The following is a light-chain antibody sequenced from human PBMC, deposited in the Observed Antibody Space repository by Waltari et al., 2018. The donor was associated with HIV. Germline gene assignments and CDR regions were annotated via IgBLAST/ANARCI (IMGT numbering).Light chain of an antibody. J-gene: IGKJ1*01. Sequence: DIQMTPSPSSLSASVGDRVTITCRASQGIRYYLAWYQQKPGKVPKLLIYGASTLQSGVPSRFSGSGSGTDFTLTISSLQPEDVATYYCQKYNHDPPWTFGQGTKVEI. V-gene: IGKV1-27*01. CDR3: QKYNHDPPWT. CDR1: QGIRYY. CDR2: GAS.